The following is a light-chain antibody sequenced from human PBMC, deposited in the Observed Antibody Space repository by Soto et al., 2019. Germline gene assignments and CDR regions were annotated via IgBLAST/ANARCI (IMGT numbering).Light chain of an antibody. CDR1: QSISSSY. J-gene: IGKJ1*01. V-gene: IGKV3-20*01. CDR3: QQYGSSPWT. Sequence: EIVLTQSPGTLSLSPGERATLSCRASQSISSSYLAWYQHKPGQAPRLLIYNASRRATGIPDRFSGSGSGTDFTLTISRLEPEDFAVYYCQQYGSSPWTFGQGTKVEIK. CDR2: NAS.